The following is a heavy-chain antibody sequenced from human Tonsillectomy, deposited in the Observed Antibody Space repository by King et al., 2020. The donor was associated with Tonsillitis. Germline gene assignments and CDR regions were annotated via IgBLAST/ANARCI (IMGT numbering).Heavy chain of an antibody. CDR3: ARHYSYYGSGSPDNWFDP. J-gene: IGHJ5*02. V-gene: IGHV4-59*08. CDR2: IYYSGGT. CDR1: GGSINNYY. D-gene: IGHD3-10*01. Sequence: VQLQESGPGLVKPSETLSLTCTVSGGSINNYYWSWIRQPPGKGLEWIGYIYYSGGTNYNPFLKSRVTISVDTSKNQFSLQLSSWNAAETAVYYCARHYSYYGSGSPDNWFDPWGQGTLVTVSS.